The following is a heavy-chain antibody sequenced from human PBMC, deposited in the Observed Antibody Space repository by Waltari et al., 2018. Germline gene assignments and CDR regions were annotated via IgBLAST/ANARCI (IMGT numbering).Heavy chain of an antibody. Sequence: EVQLVESGGGLVQPGRSLRLSCAASGFSFEDYAVHWVRQAPGKGREGVSGSNGDSRDTGYADSVKGRFTISRDNAKNSLYLQMNSLRTEDTAFYYCAKDLYSGSDNRIFDFWGQGTLVTVSS. V-gene: IGHV3-9*01. CDR2: SNGDSRDT. D-gene: IGHD1-26*01. J-gene: IGHJ4*02. CDR1: GFSFEDYA. CDR3: AKDLYSGSDNRIFDF.